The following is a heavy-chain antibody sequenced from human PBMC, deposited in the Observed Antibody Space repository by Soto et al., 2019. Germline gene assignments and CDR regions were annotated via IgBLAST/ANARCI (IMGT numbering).Heavy chain of an antibody. D-gene: IGHD2-2*01. J-gene: IGHJ6*02. CDR3: ARVRGVVGYCSRTSGYGSRINYYYGIDV. CDR2: INPSGGST. V-gene: IGHV1-46*01. CDR1: GYTFTGYY. Sequence: ASVKVSCKASGYTFTGYYMHWVRQAPGQGLEWMGIINPSGGSTSYAQKFQGRVTMTRDTSTSTVYMELSSLRSEDTAVYYCARVRGVVGYCSRTSGYGSRINYYYGIDVWGQGTTVTVSS.